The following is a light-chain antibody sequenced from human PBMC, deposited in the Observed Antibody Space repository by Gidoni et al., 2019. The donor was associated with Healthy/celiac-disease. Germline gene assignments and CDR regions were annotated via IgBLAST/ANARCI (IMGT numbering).Light chain of an antibody. V-gene: IGKV3-11*01. CDR1: QSVSSY. J-gene: IGKJ2*01. CDR2: DAS. Sequence: EIVLTQSPATLSLSPGERATLSSRARQSVSSYLAWYQQKPGQAPRLLIYDASNRATGIPARFSGSGSGTEFTLTISSLEPEDFAVYYCQQRSNWPPDTFXQXTKLEXK. CDR3: QQRSNWPPDT.